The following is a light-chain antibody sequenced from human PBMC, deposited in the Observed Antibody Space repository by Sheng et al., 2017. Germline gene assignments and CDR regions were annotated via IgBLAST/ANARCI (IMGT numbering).Light chain of an antibody. Sequence: AIRMTQSPSSFSASTGDRVTITCRASQGISSYLAWYQQKPGKAPKLLIYAASTLQSGVPSKFSGSGSGTDFTLTINSLQPEDFATYYCQQYNSYPITFGQGTRLEIK. J-gene: IGKJ5*01. CDR1: QGISSY. CDR3: QQYNSYPIT. CDR2: AAS. V-gene: IGKV1-8*01.